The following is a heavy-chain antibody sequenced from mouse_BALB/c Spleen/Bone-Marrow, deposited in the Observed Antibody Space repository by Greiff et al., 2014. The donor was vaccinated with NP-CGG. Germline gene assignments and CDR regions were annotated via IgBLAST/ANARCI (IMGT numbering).Heavy chain of an antibody. CDR2: ISGGDGYA. J-gene: IGHJ4*01. CDR1: GYTFPDYA. D-gene: IGHD2-14*01. V-gene: IGHV1S137*01. CDR3: ARSGKVRNAMDY. Sequence: QVQLQQSGAQLVRPGGSVKISCEGSGYTFPDYAMNWVERSPAKGLEWVGLISGGDGYANYNQKFKGKATMTADKSSSTAYMQLARLTSEDSAIYYCARSGKVRNAMDYWGQGTSVTVSS.